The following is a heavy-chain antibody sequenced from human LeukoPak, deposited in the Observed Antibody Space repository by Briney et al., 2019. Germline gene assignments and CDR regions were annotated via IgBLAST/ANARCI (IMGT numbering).Heavy chain of an antibody. V-gene: IGHV3-74*01. D-gene: IGHD1-26*01. CDR1: GFTFSSYW. J-gene: IGHJ3*02. CDR2: INSDGSST. Sequence: GGSLRLSCAASGFTFSSYWMHWVRHAPGKGLVWVSRINSDGSSTSYADSVKGRFTISRDNAKNTLYLQMNSLRAEDTDVYYCAKVSGEWELHDAFDIWGQGTMVTVSS. CDR3: AKVSGEWELHDAFDI.